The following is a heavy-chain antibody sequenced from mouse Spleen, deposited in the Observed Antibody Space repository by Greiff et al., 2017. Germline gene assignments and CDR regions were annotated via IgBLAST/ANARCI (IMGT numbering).Heavy chain of an antibody. J-gene: IGHJ4*01. Sequence: EVQRVESGGGLVKPGGSLKLSCAASGFTFSSYAMSWVRQTPEKRLEWVAYISTGGGNTYYPDSVKGRFTISRDNATNTPYLQVSSLRAEDTALYYCVRESWHYYAMEHWGQGNSVTVSS. CDR2: ISTGGGNT. CDR1: GFTFSSYA. CDR3: VRESWHYYAMEH. V-gene: IGHV5-9-3*01.